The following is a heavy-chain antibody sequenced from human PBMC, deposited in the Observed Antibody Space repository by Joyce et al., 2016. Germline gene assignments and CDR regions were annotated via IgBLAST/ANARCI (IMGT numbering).Heavy chain of an antibody. V-gene: IGHV3-21*01. J-gene: IGHJ6*02. CDR3: ARGGISYYYAMDV. CDR2: ISATSYYI. CDR1: GSTFSSSS. Sequence: QLVESGGGVVKAGGSLRLSCEASGSTFSSSSMSWFRQARGKVLEWVAAISATSYYIFHAETVRGRFTVSRDNAKKTLYLQMNSLRAEDSAVFYCARGGISYYYAMDVWGQGTTVTVSS. D-gene: IGHD3-16*01.